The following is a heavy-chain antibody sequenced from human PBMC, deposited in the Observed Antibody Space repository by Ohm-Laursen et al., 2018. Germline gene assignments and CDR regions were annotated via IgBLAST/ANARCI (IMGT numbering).Heavy chain of an antibody. CDR2: INEAGTEK. Sequence: SLRLSCAASGFTLSRNWMSWVRQAPGKGPEWVANINEAGTEKNYGDSVKGRFSISRDNAKNSLYLQMSSLRAEDSAMYYCARDNAGSGWFHWGQGTLVTVSS. CDR1: GFTLSRNW. D-gene: IGHD6-19*01. CDR3: ARDNAGSGWFH. J-gene: IGHJ4*02. V-gene: IGHV3-7*01.